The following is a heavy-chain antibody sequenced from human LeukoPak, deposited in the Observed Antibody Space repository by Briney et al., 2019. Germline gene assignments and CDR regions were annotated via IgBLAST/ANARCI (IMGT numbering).Heavy chain of an antibody. Sequence: GGSLRLSCAASGFTFTNAWMNWVRQAPGKGLEWVGRIKSKSDGGTTDYAAPVKGRFAISRDDPKNTLYLQTNSLGSEDTAVYYCTTAPKPYGDYVDYWGQGTLVTVSS. J-gene: IGHJ4*02. V-gene: IGHV3-15*01. CDR2: IKSKSDGGTT. D-gene: IGHD4-17*01. CDR3: TTAPKPYGDYVDY. CDR1: GFTFTNAW.